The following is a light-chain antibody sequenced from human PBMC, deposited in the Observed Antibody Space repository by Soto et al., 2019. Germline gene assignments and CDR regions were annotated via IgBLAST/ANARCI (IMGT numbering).Light chain of an antibody. V-gene: IGKV3-20*01. CDR2: GAS. J-gene: IGKJ4*01. CDR3: QQYGTSPIT. Sequence: EMVLTPSPGTLSLSPGERATLSCRASQSLINGYLAWYQQKPGQAPRLLIYGASRRATDISDRFSGSGSGTDFTLTISRLEPEDFALYYCQQYGTSPITFGGGTKVDIK. CDR1: QSLINGY.